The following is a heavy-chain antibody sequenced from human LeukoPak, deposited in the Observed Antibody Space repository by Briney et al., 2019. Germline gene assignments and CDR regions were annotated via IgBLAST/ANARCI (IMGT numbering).Heavy chain of an antibody. D-gene: IGHD6-19*01. J-gene: IGHJ6*02. CDR3: ARDRIAVAGPKRNYYYYYGMDV. V-gene: IGHV1-2*02. Sequence: ASVKVSCEASGYTFTGYYMHWVRQAPGQGLEWMGWINPNSGGTNYAQKFQGRVTMTRDTSISTAYMELSRLRSDDTAVYYCARDRIAVAGPKRNYYYYYGMDVWGQGTTVTVSS. CDR2: INPNSGGT. CDR1: GYTFTGYY.